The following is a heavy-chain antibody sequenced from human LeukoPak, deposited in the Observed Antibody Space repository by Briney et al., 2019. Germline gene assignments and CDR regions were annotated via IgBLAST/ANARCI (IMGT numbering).Heavy chain of an antibody. CDR3: TRIITPGPYFDY. CDR1: GFTVGDYA. J-gene: IGHJ4*02. CDR2: IKSNSYGATT. V-gene: IGHV3-49*04. Sequence: GGSLRLSCLGSGFTVGDYALSWVRQAPGKGLEWVGFIKSNSYGATTEYAAPVKGRFSISRDDSKSVAYLQMNSLKTEDTAVYYCTRIITPGPYFDYWGQGTLVTVSS. D-gene: IGHD2-15*01.